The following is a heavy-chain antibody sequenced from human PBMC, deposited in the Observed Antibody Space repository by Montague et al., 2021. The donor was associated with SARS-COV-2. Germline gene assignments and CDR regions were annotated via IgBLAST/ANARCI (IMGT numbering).Heavy chain of an antibody. Sequence: SETLSLTCTVSAGSISTNSYYWAWIRQPPGKGLEWIGSISYSGSTYFNPSLESRLTMSVDTSRNHFSLKLSSVTAADTAVHYCARLWDFYGSGSYKNSWFDPWGQGTRVTVSS. CDR1: AGSISTNSYY. J-gene: IGHJ5*02. D-gene: IGHD3-10*01. V-gene: IGHV4-39*02. CDR3: ARLWDFYGSGSYKNSWFDP. CDR2: ISYSGST.